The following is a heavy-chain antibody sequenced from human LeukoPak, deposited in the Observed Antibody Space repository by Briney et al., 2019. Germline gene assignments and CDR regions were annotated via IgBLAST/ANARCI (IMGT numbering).Heavy chain of an antibody. V-gene: IGHV3-13*01. D-gene: IGHD5-24*01. Sequence: GGSLRLSCAASGFTFSSYDMHWVRQATGKGLEWVSAIGTAGDTYYPGSVKGRFTISREYAKNSLYLQMNSLRAGDTAVYYCARELGDGVAFDIWGQGTMVTVSS. J-gene: IGHJ3*02. CDR3: ARELGDGVAFDI. CDR2: IGTAGDT. CDR1: GFTFSSYD.